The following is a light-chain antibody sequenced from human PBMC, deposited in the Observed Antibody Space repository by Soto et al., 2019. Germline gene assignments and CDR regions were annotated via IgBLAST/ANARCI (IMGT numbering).Light chain of an antibody. CDR3: SAYTTSSSWL. Sequence: QSVLTQPASVSGSPGLSITISCTGTSSHVGAYNYVSWFQQHPGKAPKLMIFEVSNRPSGVSNRFSGSKSGNTASLTISGLQAEDEADYYCSAYTTSSSWLFGGGTKVTVL. CDR1: SSHVGAYNY. J-gene: IGLJ3*02. V-gene: IGLV2-14*01. CDR2: EVS.